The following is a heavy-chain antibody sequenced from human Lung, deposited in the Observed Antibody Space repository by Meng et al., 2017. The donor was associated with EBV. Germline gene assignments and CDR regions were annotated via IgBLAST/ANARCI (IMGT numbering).Heavy chain of an antibody. D-gene: IGHD4-17*01. V-gene: IGHV4-34*01. CDR2: INHSGST. J-gene: IGHJ4*02. Sequence: LAAGLVKPAETLAPTGAFYGGSFSGYYWSWIRQPPGKGLEWIGEINHSGSTNYNPSLKSRVTISVDTSKNQFSLKLSSVTAADTAVYYCARGGMTTVTTYYFDYWGQGTLVTVSS. CDR1: GGSFSGYY. CDR3: ARGGMTTVTTYYFDY.